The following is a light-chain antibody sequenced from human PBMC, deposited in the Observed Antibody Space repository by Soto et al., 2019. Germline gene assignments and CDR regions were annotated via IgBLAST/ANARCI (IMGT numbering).Light chain of an antibody. Sequence: IPMTQSPSSLSASVGDRVTITCRASQSISTYLNWYQHKPGKAPKLLIYAASSLQSGVPSRFSGSGSGTDSTLTISSLQPEDFATYYCQQSYSTPITFGQGTRLEIK. CDR2: AAS. J-gene: IGKJ5*01. CDR3: QQSYSTPIT. CDR1: QSISTY. V-gene: IGKV1-39*01.